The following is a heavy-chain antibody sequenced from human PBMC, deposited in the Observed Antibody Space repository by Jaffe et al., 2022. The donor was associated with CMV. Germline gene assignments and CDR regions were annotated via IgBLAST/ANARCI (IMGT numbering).Heavy chain of an antibody. CDR1: GFTFDDYA. D-gene: IGHD3-3*01. Sequence: EVQLVESGGGLVQPGRSLRLSCAASGFTFDDYAMHWVRQAPGKGLEWVSGISWNSGSIGYADSVKGRFTISRDNAKNSLYLQMNSLRAEDTALYYCAKGIYDFWWLFDYWGQGTLVTVSS. CDR2: ISWNSGSI. CDR3: AKGIYDFWWLFDY. V-gene: IGHV3-9*01. J-gene: IGHJ4*02.